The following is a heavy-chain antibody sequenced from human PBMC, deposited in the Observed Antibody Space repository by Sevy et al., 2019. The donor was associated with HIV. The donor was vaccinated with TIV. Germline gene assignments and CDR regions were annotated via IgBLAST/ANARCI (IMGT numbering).Heavy chain of an antibody. V-gene: IGHV1-2*02. CDR3: ARGGGWWEPADAFHI. J-gene: IGHJ3*02. D-gene: IGHD2-15*01. Sequence: ASVKVSCRTSGYTFTGYYIHWVRQAPGQGLEWMGWINPNSGGTNYAQKFQGRVTMTTDTSISTAYMELSKLRSDDMAVYYCARGGGWWEPADAFHIWGQGTMVTVSS. CDR1: GYTFTGYY. CDR2: INPNSGGT.